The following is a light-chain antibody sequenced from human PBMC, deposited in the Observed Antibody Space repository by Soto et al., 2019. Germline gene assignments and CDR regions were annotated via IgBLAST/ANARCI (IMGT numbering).Light chain of an antibody. CDR3: QQRSNWPSIT. CDR2: DAS. V-gene: IGKV3-11*01. J-gene: IGKJ5*01. Sequence: EIVLTQSPATLSLSPGERATLACRASQSVSSYLAWYQQNPGHAPRLLIYDASNMATGIPARFSGSGSGPDCTLTISSLEPEDFAVYYCQQRSNWPSITFGQGTRLEIK. CDR1: QSVSSY.